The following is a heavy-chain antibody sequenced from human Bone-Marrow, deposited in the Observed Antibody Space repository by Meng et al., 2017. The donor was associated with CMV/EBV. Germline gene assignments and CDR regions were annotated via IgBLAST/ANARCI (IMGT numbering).Heavy chain of an antibody. Sequence: GESLKISCAASGFTVSSNYMSWVRQAPGKGLEWVSVIYSGGSTYYADSVKGRFTISRDNSKNTLYLQMNSLRAEDTAVYYCARDLQYCGGGCQPYYYGMDVWGQGTTVTVSS. J-gene: IGHJ6*02. CDR2: IYSGGST. V-gene: IGHV3-53*01. CDR1: GFTVSSNY. CDR3: ARDLQYCGGGCQPYYYGMDV. D-gene: IGHD2-21*01.